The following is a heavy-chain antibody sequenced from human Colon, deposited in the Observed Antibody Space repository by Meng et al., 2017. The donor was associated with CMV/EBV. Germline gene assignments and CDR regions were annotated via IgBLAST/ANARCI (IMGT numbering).Heavy chain of an antibody. J-gene: IGHJ4*02. Sequence: GSLRLSCSVSGGPVSSVSSYWVWLRQSPGKGLEWIGTIYYSGSRYYSPSLQSRVSLSVDTSKNQFSLKLSSVTAADTAVYYCARDRGGFCTGGRCYPVYFFDFWGQGMLVTVSS. V-gene: IGHV4-39*07. D-gene: IGHD2-15*01. CDR1: GGPVSSVSSY. CDR3: ARDRGGFCTGGRCYPVYFFDF. CDR2: IYYSGSR.